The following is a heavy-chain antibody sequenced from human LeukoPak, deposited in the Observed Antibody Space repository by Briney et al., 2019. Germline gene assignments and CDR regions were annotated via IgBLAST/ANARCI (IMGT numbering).Heavy chain of an antibody. CDR2: INPSGGST. V-gene: IGHV1-46*01. D-gene: IGHD3-22*01. CDR3: ARDCNYYDSSGYYHIDY. Sequence: ASVKVSCKASGYTFTSYGISWVRQAPGQGLEWMGIINPSGGSTSYAQKFQGRVTMTRDTSTSTVYMELSSLRSEDTAVYYCARDCNYYDSSGYYHIDYWGQGTLVTVSS. CDR1: GYTFTSYG. J-gene: IGHJ4*02.